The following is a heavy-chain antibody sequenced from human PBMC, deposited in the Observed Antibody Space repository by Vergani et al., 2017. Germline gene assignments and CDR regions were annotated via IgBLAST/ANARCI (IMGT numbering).Heavy chain of an antibody. CDR2: IRSKAYGQAT. CDR1: GFTFGYYA. CDR3: VRDQVTMLRGSDALDI. Sequence: EVQLVESGGDLVQPGRSLRLSCTASGFTFGYYAMDWFRQAPGQGMEWVGGIRSKAYGQATLYAASVNGRFTISRDDSKSIAYLQMNNLQTEDTAMYYCVRDQVTMLRGSDALDIWGQGTMVTVSS. J-gene: IGHJ3*02. D-gene: IGHD3-10*01. V-gene: IGHV3-49*03.